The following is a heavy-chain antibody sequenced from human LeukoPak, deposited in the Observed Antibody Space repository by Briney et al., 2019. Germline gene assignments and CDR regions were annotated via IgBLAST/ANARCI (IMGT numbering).Heavy chain of an antibody. V-gene: IGHV4-39*07. Sequence: SETLSLTCTVSGGSISSSSYYWGWIRQPPGKGLEWIGSIYYSGSTYYNPSLKSRVTISVDTSKNQFSLKLSSVTAADTAVYYCARDGYYYDSSGYYWGQGTLVTVSS. CDR2: IYYSGST. CDR1: GGSISSSSYY. J-gene: IGHJ4*02. CDR3: ARDGYYYDSSGYY. D-gene: IGHD3-22*01.